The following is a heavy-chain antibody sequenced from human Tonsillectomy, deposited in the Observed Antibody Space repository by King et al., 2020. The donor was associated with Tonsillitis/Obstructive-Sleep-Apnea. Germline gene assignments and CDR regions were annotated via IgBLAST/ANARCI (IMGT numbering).Heavy chain of an antibody. Sequence: VQLVESGGGLVQPGGSLRLSCAASGFTFSNYAMTWVRQAPGKGLEWVSTISYSAGITYFTDSVKGRFTISRDNSKNTLYLQMNSRIAEDTAVYYCAKDRWGTYPDNWGQGTLVTVSS. V-gene: IGHV3-23*04. J-gene: IGHJ4*02. CDR1: GFTFSNYA. D-gene: IGHD3-16*01. CDR2: ISYSAGIT. CDR3: AKDRWGTYPDN.